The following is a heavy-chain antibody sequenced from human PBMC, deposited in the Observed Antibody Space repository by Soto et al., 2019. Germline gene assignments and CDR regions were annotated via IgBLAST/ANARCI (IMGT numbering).Heavy chain of an antibody. CDR1: GLTFSSNA. CDR2: ISGGTSST. D-gene: IGHD6-13*01. Sequence: EVQLLESGGGLVQPRGSLRLSCAASGLTFSSNAMSWVRQAPGKGLEWVSAISGGTSSTYYADSVKCRFTISRDNSKNTLYLQMNSLRAEDTAVYYCAKERWAAAGTPTLDYWGQGTLVTVSS. V-gene: IGHV3-23*01. CDR3: AKERWAAAGTPTLDY. J-gene: IGHJ4*02.